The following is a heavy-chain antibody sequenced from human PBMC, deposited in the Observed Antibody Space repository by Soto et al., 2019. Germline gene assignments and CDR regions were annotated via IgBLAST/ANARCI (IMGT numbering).Heavy chain of an antibody. CDR2: IYYSGST. J-gene: IGHJ6*02. V-gene: IGHV4-39*01. CDR1: GGSISSSSYY. CDR3: ARLRWFGELLLDYYYYYGMDV. Sequence: SETLSLTCTVSGGSISSSSYYWGWIRQPPGKGLEWIGSIYYSGSTYYNPSLKSRVTISVDTSKNQFSLKLSSVTAADTAVYYCARLRWFGELLLDYYYYYGMDVWGQGTTVTVSS. D-gene: IGHD3-10*01.